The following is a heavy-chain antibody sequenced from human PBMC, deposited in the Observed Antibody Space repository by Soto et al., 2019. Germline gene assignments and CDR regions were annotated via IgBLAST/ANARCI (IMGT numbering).Heavy chain of an antibody. J-gene: IGHJ4*02. CDR2: VYNSGST. CDR1: GCSMSSNY. Sequence: ETLSLTCTVSGCSMSSNYWTWIRQPPGKGLEWIGYVYNSGSTNYNPSLKSRVTISEDTSKSQFSLKVNSMTAADTAVYYCARYRREAVAGYTLDNWGQGILVTVSS. D-gene: IGHD6-13*01. V-gene: IGHV4-59*01. CDR3: ARYRREAVAGYTLDN.